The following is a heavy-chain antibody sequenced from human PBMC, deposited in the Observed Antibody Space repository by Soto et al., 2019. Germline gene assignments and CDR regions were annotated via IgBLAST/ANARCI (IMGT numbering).Heavy chain of an antibody. CDR2: IYYSGST. Sequence: SETLSLTCAVYGGSFSGYYWSWIRQPPGKGLEWIGYIYYSGSTNYNPSLKSRVTISVDTSKNQFSLKLSSVTAADTAVYYCARRRGSGWPFDYWGQGTLVTVSS. CDR1: GGSFSGYY. V-gene: IGHV4-59*08. CDR3: ARRRGSGWPFDY. J-gene: IGHJ4*02. D-gene: IGHD6-19*01.